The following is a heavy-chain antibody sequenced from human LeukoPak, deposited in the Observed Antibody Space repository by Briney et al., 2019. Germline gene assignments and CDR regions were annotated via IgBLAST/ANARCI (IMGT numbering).Heavy chain of an antibody. CDR1: GYTFTGYY. D-gene: IGHD6-13*01. Sequence: GASVKVSCKASGYTFTGYYMHWVRQAPGQGLEWMGWINPNSGGTNYAQKFQGRVTMTRDTSISTAYMELSRLRSDDTAVYYCARESYSSSPIFGNWFDPWGQGTLVTVSS. CDR2: INPNSGGT. CDR3: ARESYSSSPIFGNWFDP. J-gene: IGHJ5*02. V-gene: IGHV1-2*02.